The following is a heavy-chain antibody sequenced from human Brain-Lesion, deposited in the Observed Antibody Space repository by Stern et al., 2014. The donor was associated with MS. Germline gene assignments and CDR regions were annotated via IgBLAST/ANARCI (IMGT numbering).Heavy chain of an antibody. Sequence: QLVQSGGGVVQPGRSLRLSCAASGFSFSRYAMHWVRQAPGKGLEWVALIWYDGSNPYYADSVTGRFTISRDNFKNTLYLQMNSLRAEDTAVYYCASAYSSSHYYFDYWGQGTLVTVSS. CDR1: GFSFSRYA. CDR2: IWYDGSNP. CDR3: ASAYSSSHYYFDY. V-gene: IGHV3-33*01. D-gene: IGHD6-13*01. J-gene: IGHJ4*02.